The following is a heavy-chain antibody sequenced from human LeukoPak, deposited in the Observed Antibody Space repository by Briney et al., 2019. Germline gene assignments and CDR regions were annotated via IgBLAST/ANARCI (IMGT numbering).Heavy chain of an antibody. V-gene: IGHV4-34*01. CDR2: INHSGST. Sequence: SETLSLTCAVYGGSFSGYYWSWIRQPPGKGLEWIGEINHSGSTNYNPSLKSRVTISVDTSKNQFSLKLSSVTAADTAVYYCARGDVDTVIDYWGQGTLVTVSS. J-gene: IGHJ4*02. CDR1: GGSFSGYY. CDR3: ARGDVDTVIDY. D-gene: IGHD5-18*01.